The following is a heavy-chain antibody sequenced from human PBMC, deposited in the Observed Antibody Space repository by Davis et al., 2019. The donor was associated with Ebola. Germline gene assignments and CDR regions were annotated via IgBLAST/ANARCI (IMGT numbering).Heavy chain of an antibody. D-gene: IGHD1-26*01. CDR3: ARDVRAWELPLLDY. V-gene: IGHV1-18*01. CDR1: GYTFTSYA. CDR2: ISAYNGNT. J-gene: IGHJ4*02. Sequence: AASVQVSCKASGYTFTSYAMHWVRQAPGQRLEWMGWISAYNGNTNYAQKLQGRVTMTTDTSTSTAYMELRSLRSDDTAVYYCARDVRAWELPLLDYWGQGTLVTVSS.